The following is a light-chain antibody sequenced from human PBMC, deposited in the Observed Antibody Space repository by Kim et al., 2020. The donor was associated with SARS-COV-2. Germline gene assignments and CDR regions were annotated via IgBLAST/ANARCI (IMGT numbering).Light chain of an antibody. V-gene: IGKV1-5*01. CDR2: KTS. J-gene: IGKJ1*01. Sequence: DIQVTQSPSTVSASVGDRITITCRVSQRISNWLAWFQQKPGKAPKLLIYKTSTLESGVPSRFSGSGSGTEFTLTISNLQPDDFATYYCQQYNTYWTFGQGTRVEIK. CDR1: QRISNW. CDR3: QQYNTYWT.